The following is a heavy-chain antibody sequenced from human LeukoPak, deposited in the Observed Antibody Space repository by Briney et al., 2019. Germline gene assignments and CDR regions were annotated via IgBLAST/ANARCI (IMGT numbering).Heavy chain of an antibody. D-gene: IGHD2-2*01. CDR3: ARDRYCSSTSWTTYCAIFGVVTATYYYYYGMDV. CDR1: GGTFSSYA. Sequence: VASVKVSCKASGGTFSSYAISWVRQAPGQGLEWMGGIIPIFGTANYAQKFQGRVTITADESTSTAYMELSSLRSEDTAVYYCARDRYCSSTSWTTYCAIFGVVTATYYYYYGMDVWGQGTTVTVSS. V-gene: IGHV1-69*01. J-gene: IGHJ6*02. CDR2: IIPIFGTA.